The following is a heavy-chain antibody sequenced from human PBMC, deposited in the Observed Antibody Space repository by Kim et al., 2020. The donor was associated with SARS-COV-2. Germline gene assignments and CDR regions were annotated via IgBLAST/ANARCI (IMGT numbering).Heavy chain of an antibody. CDR3: AKAYSGSYSKFDY. V-gene: IGHV3-33*06. J-gene: IGHJ4*03. CDR2: IWNDASIK. CDR1: GFTFSSSG. D-gene: IGHD1-26*01. Sequence: GGSLRLSCAASGFTFSSSGMHWLREAPGKRLELVAVIWNDASIKYYADSVRGRSNITRNNSNNTLYLQMNRLRAEDTAVYYCAKAYSGSYSKFDYWGQGTLVT.